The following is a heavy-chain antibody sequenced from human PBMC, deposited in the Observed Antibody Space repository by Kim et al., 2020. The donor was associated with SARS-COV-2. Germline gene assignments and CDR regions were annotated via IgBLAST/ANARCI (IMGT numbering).Heavy chain of an antibody. CDR2: IYTSGST. CDR3: AGDPYGGYTYYFDY. Sequence: SETLSLTCTVSGGSISSGSYYWSWIRQPAGKGLEWIGRIYTSGSTNYNPSLKSRVTISVDTSKNQFSLKLSSVTAADTAVYYCAGDPYGGYTYYFDYWGQGTLVTVSS. D-gene: IGHD5-12*01. J-gene: IGHJ4*02. V-gene: IGHV4-61*02. CDR1: GGSISSGSYY.